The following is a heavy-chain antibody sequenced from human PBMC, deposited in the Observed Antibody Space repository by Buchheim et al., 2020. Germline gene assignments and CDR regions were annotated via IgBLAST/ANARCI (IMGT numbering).Heavy chain of an antibody. CDR1: GFTFSSYG. V-gene: IGHV3-30*18. CDR2: TSYDGSNK. J-gene: IGHJ4*02. CDR3: AKDIYSSSWYFDY. D-gene: IGHD6-13*01. Sequence: QVQLVESGGGVVQPGRSLRLPCAASGFTFSSYGMHWVRQAPGKGLEWVAVTSYDGSNKYYADSVKGRFTISRDNSKNTLYLQMNSLRAEDTAVYYCAKDIYSSSWYFDYWGQGTL.